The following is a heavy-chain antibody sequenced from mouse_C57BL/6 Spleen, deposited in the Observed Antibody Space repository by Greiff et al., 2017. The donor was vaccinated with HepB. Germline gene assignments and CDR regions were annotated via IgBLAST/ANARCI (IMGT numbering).Heavy chain of an antibody. CDR1: GYSITSGYY. V-gene: IGHV3-6*01. Sequence: ESGPGLVKPSPSLSLTCSVTGYSITSGYYWNWIRQFPGNKLEWMGYISYDGSNNYNPSLKNRISITRDTSKNQFFLKLNSVTTEDTATYYCAREITTVYYYAMDYWGQGTSVTVSS. J-gene: IGHJ4*01. CDR2: ISYDGSN. CDR3: AREITTVYYYAMDY. D-gene: IGHD1-1*01.